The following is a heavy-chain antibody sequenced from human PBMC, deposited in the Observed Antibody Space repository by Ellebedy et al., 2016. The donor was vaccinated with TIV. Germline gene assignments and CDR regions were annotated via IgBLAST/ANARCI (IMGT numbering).Heavy chain of an antibody. CDR2: IYSSGSA. CDR1: GFTVSTNA. V-gene: IGHV3-53*01. J-gene: IGHJ3*02. Sequence: GESLKISCAASGFTVSTNAMSWVRQAPGKGLEWVSVIYSSGSAYYADSVKGRFTISRDSSKNTLCLQMNSLRAEDTAVYYCAILTLGVSVFDIWGQGTMVTVSS. D-gene: IGHD3-3*02. CDR3: AILTLGVSVFDI.